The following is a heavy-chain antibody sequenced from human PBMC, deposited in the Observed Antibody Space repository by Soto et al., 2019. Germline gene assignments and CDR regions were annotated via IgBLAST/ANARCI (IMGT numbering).Heavy chain of an antibody. V-gene: IGHV4-34*01. J-gene: IGHJ4*02. CDR1: GGSFSGYY. D-gene: IGHD1-7*01. Sequence: SETLSLTCGGYGGSFSGYYWSRIRQPPGKGLEWIGEINHSGSTNYNPSLKSRVTISVDTSKNQFSLKLSSVTAADTAVYYCARGARLELPSGYFDYWGQGTLVTVSS. CDR2: INHSGST. CDR3: ARGARLELPSGYFDY.